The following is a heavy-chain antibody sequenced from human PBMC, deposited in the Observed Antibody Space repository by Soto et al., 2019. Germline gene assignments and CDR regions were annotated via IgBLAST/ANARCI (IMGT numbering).Heavy chain of an antibody. V-gene: IGHV4-39*01. Sequence: SETLSHTCSVSGDSINSDKYYWGWIRQPPGKGLEWIGSIYFRGNTYYNPSLQTRVTISLDKSKSQFSLKLNSVTAADSAVYFCARLEGLATISYYFDFWGQGALVTVSS. CDR1: GDSINSDKYY. J-gene: IGHJ4*02. CDR3: ARLEGLATISYYFDF. CDR2: IYFRGNT. D-gene: IGHD3-9*01.